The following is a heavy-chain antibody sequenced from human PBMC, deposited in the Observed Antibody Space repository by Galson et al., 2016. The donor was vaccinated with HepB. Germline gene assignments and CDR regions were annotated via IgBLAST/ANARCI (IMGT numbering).Heavy chain of an antibody. V-gene: IGHV3-48*01. CDR3: ARELVRSAFDL. CDR2: ISSALRPI. Sequence: SLRLSCAASGFTLSGSGLSWVRQAPGRGLEWISYISSALRPIYYADSVKGRFTISRDNAKNSVYLQMNSLRAEDTGVYYCARELVRSAFDLWGQGTMVTVSS. D-gene: IGHD6-6*01. J-gene: IGHJ3*01. CDR1: GFTLSGSG.